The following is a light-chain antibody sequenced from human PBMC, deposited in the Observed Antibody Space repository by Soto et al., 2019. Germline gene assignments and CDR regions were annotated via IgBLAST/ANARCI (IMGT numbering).Light chain of an antibody. CDR3: GSYTSSTTPYV. CDR2: DVL. CDR1: SRDIGAYNY. V-gene: IGLV2-14*03. Sequence: QSALTQPASVSGSPGQSITISCTGTSRDIGAYNYVSWYQHHPDKAPKLIIYDVLNRPSGVSHRFSGSKSGNTASLTISGLPAEDEADYYCGSYTSSTTPYVFGTGTKLTVL. J-gene: IGLJ1*01.